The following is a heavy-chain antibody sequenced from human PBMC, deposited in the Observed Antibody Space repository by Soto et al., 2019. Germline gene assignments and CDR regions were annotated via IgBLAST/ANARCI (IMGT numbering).Heavy chain of an antibody. CDR1: GYTFTSYA. CDR3: ARDCSGYPCWYALDI. D-gene: IGHD3-22*01. Sequence: ASVKVSCKASGYTFTSYAMHWVRQAPGQRLEWMGWINAGNGNTKYSQKFQGRVTITRDTSASTAYMELSSLRSDDTAVYYCARDCSGYPCWYALDIWGQGTLVTV. V-gene: IGHV1-3*01. J-gene: IGHJ3*02. CDR2: INAGNGNT.